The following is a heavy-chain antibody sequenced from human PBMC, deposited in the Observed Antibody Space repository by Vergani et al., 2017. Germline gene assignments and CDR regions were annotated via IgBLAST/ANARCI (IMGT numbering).Heavy chain of an antibody. CDR1: GGTFSSYA. CDR2: IIPIFGTA. CDR3: ARASAVPRYYYDSSGTSHFDY. Sequence: QVQLVQSGAEVKKPGASVKVSCKASGGTFSSYAISWVRQAPGQGLEWMGGIIPIFGTANYSQKFQGRVTITADKSPSTAYMELSSLRSEDTAVYYCARASAVPRYYYDSSGTSHFDYWGQGTLVTVYS. V-gene: IGHV1-69*06. D-gene: IGHD3-22*01. J-gene: IGHJ4*02.